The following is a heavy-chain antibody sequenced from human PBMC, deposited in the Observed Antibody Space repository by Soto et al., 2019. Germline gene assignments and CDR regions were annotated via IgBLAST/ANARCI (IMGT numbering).Heavy chain of an antibody. V-gene: IGHV4-59*01. CDR2: IYYSGST. CDR1: GGSISSDY. Sequence: SETLSLTCTVSGGSISSDYWSWIRLPPGKGLEWIGYIYYSGSTNYNPSLKSRVTISVDTSKNQFSLKLSSVTAADTAVYYCARDASAVAGTSNFDYWGQGTLVTVSS. D-gene: IGHD6-19*01. CDR3: ARDASAVAGTSNFDY. J-gene: IGHJ4*02.